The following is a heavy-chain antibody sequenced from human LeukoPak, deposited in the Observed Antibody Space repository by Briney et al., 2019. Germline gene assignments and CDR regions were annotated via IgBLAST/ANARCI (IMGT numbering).Heavy chain of an antibody. D-gene: IGHD3-3*01. V-gene: IGHV3-20*04. CDR2: INRNGGST. CDR1: GFQFDDYG. CDR3: AKSPLRTRILLDY. Sequence: GGSLRLSCAVSGFQFDDYGMSWVRQAPGKGLEWVSGINRNGGSTGYADSVKGRFTISRDNARNSLFLQMNSLRADDTAVYYCAKSPLRTRILLDYWGQGTLVTVSS. J-gene: IGHJ4*02.